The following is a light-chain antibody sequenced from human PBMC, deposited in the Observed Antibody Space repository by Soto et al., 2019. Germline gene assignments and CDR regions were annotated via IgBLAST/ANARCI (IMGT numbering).Light chain of an antibody. CDR1: QSVSSN. CDR3: QQYNNWPPIS. Sequence: EIVMTQSPATLSVSPGERATLSCRASQSVSSNLAWYQQKPGQAPSLLIYSASTRATGIPARFSGSGSGTEFTLTISSLQSEDFAVYYCQQYNNWPPISFGQGTRLEIK. CDR2: SAS. V-gene: IGKV3-15*01. J-gene: IGKJ5*01.